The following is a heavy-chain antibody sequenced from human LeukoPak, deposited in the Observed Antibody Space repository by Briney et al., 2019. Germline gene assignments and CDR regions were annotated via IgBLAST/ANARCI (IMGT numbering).Heavy chain of an antibody. J-gene: IGHJ4*02. Sequence: ASVKVSCEASGGTFSSYAISWVRQAPGQGLEWMGGIIPIFGTANYAQKFQGRVTITADKSTSTAYMELSSLRSEDTAVYYCARALRSYGYLADYWGQGTLVTVSS. CDR2: IIPIFGTA. D-gene: IGHD5-18*01. V-gene: IGHV1-69*06. CDR1: GGTFSSYA. CDR3: ARALRSYGYLADY.